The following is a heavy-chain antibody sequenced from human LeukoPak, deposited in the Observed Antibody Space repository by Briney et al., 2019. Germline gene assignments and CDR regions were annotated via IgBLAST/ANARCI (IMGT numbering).Heavy chain of an antibody. D-gene: IGHD3-3*01. J-gene: IGHJ3*02. CDR3: ARDFPNTVFGESDALDI. V-gene: IGHV1-46*01. Sequence: ASVKVSCKASGYTFTGYYMHWVRQAPGQGLEWMGIINPSGGSPNYAQKFQGRVTMTRDMSTSSVYLELSSLGSSDTAVYYCARDFPNTVFGESDALDIWGQGTMVTVSS. CDR2: INPSGGSP. CDR1: GYTFTGYY.